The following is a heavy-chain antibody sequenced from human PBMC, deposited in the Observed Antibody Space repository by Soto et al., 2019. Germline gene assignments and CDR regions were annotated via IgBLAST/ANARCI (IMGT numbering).Heavy chain of an antibody. CDR1: GFTFDDYA. D-gene: IGHD4-17*01. Sequence: EVQLVESGGGLVQPGRSLRLSCAASGFTFDDYAMHWVRQAPGKGLEWVPGISWNRGSIGYADSVKGRFTISRDHAKNCLYRYMNCLRAEDTALYYGAIVFDYGEQGGAFARWGRGTMVIVS. CDR2: ISWNRGSI. CDR3: AIVFDYGEQGGAFAR. V-gene: IGHV3-9*01. J-gene: IGHJ3*02.